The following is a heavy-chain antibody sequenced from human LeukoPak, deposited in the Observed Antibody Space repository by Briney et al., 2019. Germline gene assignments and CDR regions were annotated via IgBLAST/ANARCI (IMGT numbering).Heavy chain of an antibody. CDR3: ARLPAATDI. V-gene: IGHV4-39*01. CDR2: IYYSGST. J-gene: IGHJ3*02. CDR1: GVSISSSTYY. Sequence: SETLSLTCTVSGVSISSSTYYWGWIRQPPGKGLEWSASIYYSGSTYYNPSLKSRVTISVDTPKNQFSLKVSSVTAADTAVYYCARLPAATDIWGQGTMVTVSS.